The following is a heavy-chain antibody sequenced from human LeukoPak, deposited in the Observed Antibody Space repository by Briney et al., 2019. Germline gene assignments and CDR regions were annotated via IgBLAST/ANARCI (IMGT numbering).Heavy chain of an antibody. CDR1: GGSISSSSYY. J-gene: IGHJ5*02. D-gene: IGHD5-12*01. CDR2: IYYSGST. V-gene: IGHV4-39*07. Sequence: PSETLSLTCTVSGGSISSSSYYWGWIRQPPGKGLEWIGSIYYSGSTYYNPSLKSRVTISVDTSKNQFSLKLSSVTAADTAVYYCARGGGYDSSVWFDPWGQGTLVTVSS. CDR3: ARGGGYDSSVWFDP.